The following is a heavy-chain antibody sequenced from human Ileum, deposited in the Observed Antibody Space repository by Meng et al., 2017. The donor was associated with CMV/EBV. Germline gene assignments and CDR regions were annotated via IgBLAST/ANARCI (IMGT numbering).Heavy chain of an antibody. CDR1: GFTFSSYW. J-gene: IGHJ4*02. V-gene: IGHV3-7*01. CDR2: IKQDGSGK. CDR3: VKSIDY. Sequence: GGSLRLSCAASGFTFSSYWMNWVRQAPGKGLEWVANIKQDGSGKDYVDSVKGRFTISRDNAKNSLYLQMNSLRAEDTAMYYCVKSIDYWGQGTLVTVSS.